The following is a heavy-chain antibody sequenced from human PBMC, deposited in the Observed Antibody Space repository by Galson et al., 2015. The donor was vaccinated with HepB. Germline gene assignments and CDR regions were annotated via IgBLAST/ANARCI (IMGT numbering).Heavy chain of an antibody. V-gene: IGHV3-23*01. CDR1: GFTFSSYA. J-gene: IGHJ6*03. CDR2: ISGSGGST. CDR3: AKDLSRITIFGVVLGYMDV. Sequence: SLRLSCAASGFTFSSYAMSWVRQAPGKGLEWVSAISGSGGSTYYADSVKGRFTISRDNSKNTLYLQMNSLRAEDTAVYYCAKDLSRITIFGVVLGYMDVWGKGTTVTVSS. D-gene: IGHD3-3*01.